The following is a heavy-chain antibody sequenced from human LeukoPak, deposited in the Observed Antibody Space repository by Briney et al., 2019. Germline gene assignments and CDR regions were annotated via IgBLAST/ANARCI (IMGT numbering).Heavy chain of an antibody. V-gene: IGHV4-30-4*01. CDR1: GGSISSGDYY. D-gene: IGHD3-10*01. J-gene: IGHJ4*02. CDR2: IYYSGST. Sequence: SQTLSLTCTVSGGSISSGDYYWSWIRQPPGKGLEWIGYIYYSGSTYYNPSLKSRVTISVDTSKNQFSLKLSSVTAADTAVYYCARATQGMVRGVIITDWGQGTLVTVSS. CDR3: ARATQGMVRGVIITD.